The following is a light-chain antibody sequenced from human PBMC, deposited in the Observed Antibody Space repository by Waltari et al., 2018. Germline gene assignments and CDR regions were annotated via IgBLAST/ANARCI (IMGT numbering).Light chain of an antibody. Sequence: DIVMTQSPDSLAVSLGERATINCKSSLSVLYSPDNKNYLAWYQQKPGQPPKLLISWASTRESGVPDRFSASGSGTDFTLTISSLQAEDVAVYYCQQYYTTLFTFGQGTKLEIK. J-gene: IGKJ2*01. V-gene: IGKV4-1*01. CDR1: LSVLYSPDNKNY. CDR2: WAS. CDR3: QQYYTTLFT.